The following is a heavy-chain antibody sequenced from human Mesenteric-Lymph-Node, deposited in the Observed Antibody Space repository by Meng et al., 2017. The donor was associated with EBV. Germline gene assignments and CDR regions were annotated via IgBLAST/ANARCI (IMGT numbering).Heavy chain of an antibody. CDR1: GISFSSYG. CDR2: ISGYNGNS. D-gene: IGHD6-19*01. Sequence: VQLVRSGAEVKKPGASVTVSCTASGISFSSYGMSWVRQAPGQGLEWMGRISGYNGNSNLAQWFQDRLTMTIDTSTSTAYLEIRSLRSDDTAVYYCARVNGVAVTDYWGQGTLVTVSS. CDR3: ARVNGVAVTDY. V-gene: IGHV1-18*01. J-gene: IGHJ4*02.